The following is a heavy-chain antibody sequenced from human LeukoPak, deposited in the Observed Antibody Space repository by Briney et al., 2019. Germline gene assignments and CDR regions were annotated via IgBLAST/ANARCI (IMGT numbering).Heavy chain of an antibody. CDR2: VDSDDGER. J-gene: IGHJ4*02. D-gene: IGHD6-19*01. V-gene: IGHV1-24*01. CDR3: ATEVGSRYFEY. Sequence: ASVKVSCKVSGYTLTELSMHWLRQAPGKGPEWMGGVDSDDGERLYAQKFQGRVTMTEDTSTDAAYMELSSLRSDDTAVYFCATEVGSRYFEYWGQGALVTVSS. CDR1: GYTLTELS.